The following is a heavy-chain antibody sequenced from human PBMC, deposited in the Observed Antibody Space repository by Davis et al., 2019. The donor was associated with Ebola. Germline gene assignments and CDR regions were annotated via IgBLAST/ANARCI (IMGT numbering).Heavy chain of an antibody. Sequence: GESLKISCKGSGYSFTSYWIGWVRQLPGKGLEWMGIIYPGDSDTRYSPSFQGQVTISADKSISTAYLQWSSLKASDTAMYYCARRGQQLVRGYYYYYYGMDVWGQGTTVTVSS. V-gene: IGHV5-51*01. D-gene: IGHD6-13*01. CDR1: GYSFTSYW. CDR3: ARRGQQLVRGYYYYYYGMDV. J-gene: IGHJ6*02. CDR2: IYPGDSDT.